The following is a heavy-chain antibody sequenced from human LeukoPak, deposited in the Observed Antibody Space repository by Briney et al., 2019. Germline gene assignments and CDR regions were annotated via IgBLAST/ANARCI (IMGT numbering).Heavy chain of an antibody. D-gene: IGHD5-12*01. Sequence: ASVKVSCKASGYTFTSYGISWVRQAPGQGLEWMGWISAYNGNTNYAQKFQGRVTITADKSTSTAYMELSSLRSEDTAVYYCARDREVATIRSYYYYYYMDVWGKGTTVTVSS. V-gene: IGHV1-18*01. CDR3: ARDREVATIRSYYYYYYMDV. CDR2: ISAYNGNT. CDR1: GYTFTSYG. J-gene: IGHJ6*03.